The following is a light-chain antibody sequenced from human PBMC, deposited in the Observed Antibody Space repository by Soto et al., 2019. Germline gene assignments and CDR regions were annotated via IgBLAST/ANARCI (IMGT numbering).Light chain of an antibody. CDR3: QQYNSYSQT. J-gene: IGKJ1*01. Sequence: IQITQSPSTLSGSVGDRVTITCRASQTISIWLAWYQQKPGKTPKLLIYKASSLESGVPSRFSGSGSGTEFTLTISSLQTDDFATYYCQQYNSYSQTFGQGTKVDIK. V-gene: IGKV1-5*03. CDR2: KAS. CDR1: QTISIW.